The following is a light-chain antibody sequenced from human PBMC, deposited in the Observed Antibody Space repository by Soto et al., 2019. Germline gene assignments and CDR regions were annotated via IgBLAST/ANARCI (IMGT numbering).Light chain of an antibody. CDR2: GAS. V-gene: IGKV3-20*01. CDR3: QQYGSSPWT. Sequence: EIVLTQSPGTLSLSPGERAILSCRASQSVSSSYLAWYQQKPGQAPRPLIYGASSRAIGIPDRFSGSGSGTDFTLTISRLEPEDFAVYYCQQYGSSPWTFGQGTKGEIK. J-gene: IGKJ1*01. CDR1: QSVSSSY.